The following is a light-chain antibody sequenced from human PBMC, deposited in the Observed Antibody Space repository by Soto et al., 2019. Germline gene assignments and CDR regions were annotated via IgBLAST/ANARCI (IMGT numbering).Light chain of an antibody. CDR3: QQFYSTPYT. V-gene: IGKV1-39*01. Sequence: DIQMTQSPSSLSASAGDRVTITCRASEAINIYVNWYQQKPGKAPKVLISAAASLQSGVPSRFSGSGSGTDFTLTITSLQPEDFATYYCQQFYSTPYTFGQGTRLEIK. CDR1: EAINIY. CDR2: AAA. J-gene: IGKJ5*01.